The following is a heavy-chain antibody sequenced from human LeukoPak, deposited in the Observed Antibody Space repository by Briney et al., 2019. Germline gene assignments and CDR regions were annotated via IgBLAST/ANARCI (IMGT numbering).Heavy chain of an antibody. V-gene: IGHV4-4*02. CDR2: IYHSGSA. CDR1: GDFMSSIDW. D-gene: IGHD1-26*01. Sequence: PSETLSLTCAVSGDFMSSIDWWSWVRQPPGKGLEWIGEIYHSGSANYNASLKSRVTISVDKSKNQFSLRLTSVTAADTAVYYCARQVGSYSPAYWGQGTLVTVSS. J-gene: IGHJ4*02. CDR3: ARQVGSYSPAY.